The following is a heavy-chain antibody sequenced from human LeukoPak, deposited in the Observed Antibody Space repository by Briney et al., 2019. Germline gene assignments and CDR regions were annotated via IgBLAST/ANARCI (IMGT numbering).Heavy chain of an antibody. Sequence: ASVKVSCKVSGYTLTELSMHWVRQAPGQGLEWMGWMNPNSGNTGYAQKFQGRVAMTRNTSISTAYMELSSLRSEDTAVYYCARGTVCGSGGKCSGSWYYDYWGQGTLVTVSS. D-gene: IGHD6-13*01. J-gene: IGHJ4*02. CDR1: GYTLTELS. CDR2: MNPNSGNT. V-gene: IGHV1-8*01. CDR3: ARGTVCGSGGKCSGSWYYDY.